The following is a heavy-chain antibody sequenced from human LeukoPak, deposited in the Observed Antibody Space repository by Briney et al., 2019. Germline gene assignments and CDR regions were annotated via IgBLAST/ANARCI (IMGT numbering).Heavy chain of an antibody. D-gene: IGHD3-3*01. V-gene: IGHV3-23*01. CDR3: AKDNDFWSGYHFDY. Sequence: GGSLRLSCAASGFTFSSYAMSWVRQAPGKGLEWVSAISGSGGSTYYADSVKGRFTISRDNSKNTLYLRMNSLRAEDTAVYYCAKDNDFWSGYHFDYWGQGTLVTVSS. CDR2: ISGSGGST. CDR1: GFTFSSYA. J-gene: IGHJ4*02.